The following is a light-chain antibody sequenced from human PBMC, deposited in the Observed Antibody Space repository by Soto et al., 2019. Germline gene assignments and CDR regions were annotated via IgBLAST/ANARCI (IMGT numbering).Light chain of an antibody. J-gene: IGKJ2*01. CDR2: AAS. CDR3: QQSYRTPYT. CDR1: QSIISY. Sequence: DIQMTQSPSSLSASVGDRVTITCRSGQSIISYLNWYQQKAGEAPKLLIYAASSLQSGVPSRFRGSGSETDFTLTIISLRPEDFATYYCQQSYRTPYTFGQGTKRALK. V-gene: IGKV1-39*01.